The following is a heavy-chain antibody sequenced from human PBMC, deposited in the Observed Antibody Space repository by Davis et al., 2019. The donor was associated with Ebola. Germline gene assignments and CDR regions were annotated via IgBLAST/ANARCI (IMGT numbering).Heavy chain of an antibody. J-gene: IGHJ3*02. D-gene: IGHD6-19*01. CDR3: ARDESSGWYGVRTNAFDI. CDR2: INHSGST. CDR1: GGSFSGYY. Sequence: PSETLSLTCAVYGGSFSGYYWSWIRQPPGKGLEWIGEINHSGSTNYNPSLKSRVTISVDTSKNQFSLKLSSVTAADTAVYYCARDESSGWYGVRTNAFDIWGQGTMVAVSS. V-gene: IGHV4-34*01.